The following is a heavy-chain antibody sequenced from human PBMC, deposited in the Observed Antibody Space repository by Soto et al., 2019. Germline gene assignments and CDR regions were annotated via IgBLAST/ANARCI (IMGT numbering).Heavy chain of an antibody. CDR2: ISYDGSNK. CDR1: GFTFSSYV. Sequence: LRLSCAASGFTFSSYVMRWVRQAPGKGLEWVAVISYDGSNKYYADSVKGQFTISRANSMISLYLQMNSPIAEDTAVYYSATDFRDGYPCFHYDMDVSGQGTTVTVSS. V-gene: IGHV3-30-3*01. J-gene: IGHJ6*02. D-gene: IGHD5-12*01. CDR3: ATDFRDGYPCFHYDMDV.